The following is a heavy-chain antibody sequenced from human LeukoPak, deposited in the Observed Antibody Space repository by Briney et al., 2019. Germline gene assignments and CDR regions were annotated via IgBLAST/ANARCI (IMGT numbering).Heavy chain of an antibody. CDR3: ARDCEFCDLLFYMNV. CDR1: GGSISSTGYY. D-gene: IGHD3-16*01. J-gene: IGHJ6*03. CDR2: IDNSGST. Sequence: SEALSLTCTVSGGSISSTGYYWTWIRQPAGKGLEWIGHIDNSGSTNCNPSLKSRVTISVDTSKNQFSLNLTSVTAADTAVYYCARDCEFCDLLFYMNVWGKGTTVTVSS. V-gene: IGHV4-61*09.